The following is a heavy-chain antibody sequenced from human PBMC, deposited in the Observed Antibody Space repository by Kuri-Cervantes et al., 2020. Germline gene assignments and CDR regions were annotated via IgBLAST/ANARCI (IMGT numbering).Heavy chain of an antibody. D-gene: IGHD3-10*01. Sequence: ASVKVSCKASGYTFTSYGISWVRQAPGQGLEWMGWISAYNGDTNYAQKLQGRVTMTTDTFTSTAYMELRSLRSDDTAVYYCARAPRGGDAFDIWGQGTMVTVSS. CDR3: ARAPRGGDAFDI. J-gene: IGHJ3*02. CDR2: ISAYNGDT. V-gene: IGHV1-18*01. CDR1: GYTFTSYG.